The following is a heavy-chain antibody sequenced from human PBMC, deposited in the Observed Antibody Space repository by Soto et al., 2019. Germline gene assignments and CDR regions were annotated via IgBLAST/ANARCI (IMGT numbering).Heavy chain of an antibody. D-gene: IGHD6-6*01. Sequence: GGSLRLSCAASGFTFSSYAMSWVRQAPGKGLEWVSGISGSGGITYYADSVKGRFTISRDNSKNTLYLQMNSLRAEDTAVYYCAKPARGAVRPPYYYYGMDVWGQGTTVTAP. CDR2: ISGSGGIT. CDR3: AKPARGAVRPPYYYYGMDV. V-gene: IGHV3-23*01. J-gene: IGHJ6*02. CDR1: GFTFSSYA.